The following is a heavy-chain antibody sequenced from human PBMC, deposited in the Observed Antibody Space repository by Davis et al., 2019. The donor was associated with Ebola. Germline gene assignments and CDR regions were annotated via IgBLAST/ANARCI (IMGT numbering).Heavy chain of an antibody. CDR3: AKLFSSYSYGPKAFDY. CDR2: IDYSGINYNTGST. V-gene: IGHV4-59*01. D-gene: IGHD5-18*01. CDR1: GGSISSYY. Sequence: SETLSLTCAVSGGSISSYYWSWIRQPPGKGLEWIGYIDYSGINYNTGSTNYNPTLESRVTMSVDTAKNQLSLKVSSVTAADTAVYYCAKLFSSYSYGPKAFDYWGQGTLVTVSS. J-gene: IGHJ4*02.